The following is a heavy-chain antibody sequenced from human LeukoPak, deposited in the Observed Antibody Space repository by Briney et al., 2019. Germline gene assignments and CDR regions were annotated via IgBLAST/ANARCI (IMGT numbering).Heavy chain of an antibody. CDR3: ARDGFGGSGSYYNPAVGFDP. CDR1: GGSISSYY. V-gene: IGHV4-4*07. Sequence: SETLSLTCTVSGGSISSYYWSWIRQPAGKGLEWIGRIYTSGSTNYNPSLKSRVTMSVDTPKNQFSLKLSSVTAADTAVYYCARDGFGGSGSYYNPAVGFDPWGQGTLVTVSS. CDR2: IYTSGST. D-gene: IGHD3-10*01. J-gene: IGHJ5*02.